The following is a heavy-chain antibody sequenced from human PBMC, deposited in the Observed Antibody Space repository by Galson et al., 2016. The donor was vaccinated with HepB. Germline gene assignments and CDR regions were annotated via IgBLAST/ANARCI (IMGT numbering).Heavy chain of an antibody. J-gene: IGHJ4*02. Sequence: FTGQWMHWVRQAPGQGLEWVGFINPTGTITKYAQELEGRVTLTRDTSTNTGYMELGSLRFEDTAVYYCARDGRGKAYDFWGQGTLVTVSS. V-gene: IGHV1-46*04. D-gene: IGHD1-1*01. CDR3: ARDGRGKAYDF. CDR1: FTGQW. CDR2: INPTGTIT.